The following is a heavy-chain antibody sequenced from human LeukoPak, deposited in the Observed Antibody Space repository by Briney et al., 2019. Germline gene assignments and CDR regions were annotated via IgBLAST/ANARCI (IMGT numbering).Heavy chain of an antibody. J-gene: IGHJ4*02. D-gene: IGHD6-13*01. V-gene: IGHV4-34*01. CDR1: GGSFSSYY. CDR2: IDHSGST. Sequence: LETLSLTCAVSGGSFSSYYWSWIRQPPGKGLEWIGEIDHSGSTNYNPSLKSRVTISVDTSKSQFSLQLSSVTAADTAVYYCARNFSYSKLDYWGQGTLVTVSS. CDR3: ARNFSYSKLDY.